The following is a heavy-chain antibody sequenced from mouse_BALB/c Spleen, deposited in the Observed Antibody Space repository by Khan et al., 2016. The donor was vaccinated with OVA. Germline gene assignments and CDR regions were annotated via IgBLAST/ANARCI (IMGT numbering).Heavy chain of an antibody. CDR1: GYTFISHT. J-gene: IGHJ4*01. D-gene: IGHD2-14*01. Sequence: QVQLKQSGAELARPGASVKMSCKASGYTFISHTMHWVKQRPGQGLEWIGYINPRSGYTNYNQKFNDKATLTADKSSSTAYMQLSSLTSEDSAVYYCARRTTEYAMDYWGQGTSVTVSS. CDR3: ARRTTEYAMDY. CDR2: INPRSGYT. V-gene: IGHV1-4*01.